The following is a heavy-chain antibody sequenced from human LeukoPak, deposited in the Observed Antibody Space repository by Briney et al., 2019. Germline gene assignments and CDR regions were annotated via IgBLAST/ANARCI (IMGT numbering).Heavy chain of an antibody. CDR3: ARGSITYYYDSSGYRRLQHFDY. Sequence: GGSLRLSCAASGFTFDDYGMSWVRQAPGKGLEWVSGINWNGGSTGYADSVKGRFTISRDNAKNSLYLQMNSLRAEDTALYYCARGSITYYYDSSGYRRLQHFDYWGQGTLVTVSS. CDR1: GFTFDDYG. D-gene: IGHD3-22*01. V-gene: IGHV3-20*04. CDR2: INWNGGST. J-gene: IGHJ4*02.